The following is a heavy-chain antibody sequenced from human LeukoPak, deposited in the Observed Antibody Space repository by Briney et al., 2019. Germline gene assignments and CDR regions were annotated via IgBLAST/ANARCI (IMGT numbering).Heavy chain of an antibody. CDR1: GGSITTTDFD. CDR2: ISSSGKA. Sequence: KPSETLSLTCAVSGGSITTTDFDWAWIRQPPGQGFEWIATISSSGKAYYYPSLMSRVTISVDTSKNQFSLDVTSVTAADTGLFYCARFKGGTRFDYWGRGSLVIVS. D-gene: IGHD1-26*01. J-gene: IGHJ4*02. CDR3: ARFKGGTRFDY. V-gene: IGHV4-39*01.